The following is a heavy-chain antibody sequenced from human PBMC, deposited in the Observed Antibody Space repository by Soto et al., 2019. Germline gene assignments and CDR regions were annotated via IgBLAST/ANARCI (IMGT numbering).Heavy chain of an antibody. V-gene: IGHV4-39*01. CDR3: ARQPYYDYVWGTFRSPFDY. J-gene: IGHJ4*02. CDR2: IYYSGST. D-gene: IGHD3-16*02. CDR1: GGSISSSSYH. Sequence: KPSETLSLTCTVSGGSISSSSYHWVWIRQPPGKGLEWIGNIYYSGSTHYKPSLKSRVTISIDTSKNQFSLKVTSVTAADTAVYYCARQPYYDYVWGTFRSPFDYWGLGTLVTVSS.